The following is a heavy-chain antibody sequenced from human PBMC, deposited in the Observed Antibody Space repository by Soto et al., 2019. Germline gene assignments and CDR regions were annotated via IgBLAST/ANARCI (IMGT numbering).Heavy chain of an antibody. V-gene: IGHV3-49*04. J-gene: IGHJ6*02. CDR1: GFTFGDYA. CDR2: IRSKAYGGTT. Sequence: GGSLRLSCTASGFTFGDYAMSWVRQAPGKGLEWVGFIRSKAYGGTTEYAASVKGRFTISRDDSKSIAYLQMNSLKTEDTAVYYCTRRGIVVVPAATYYYYYGMDVWGQGTTVTVSS. D-gene: IGHD2-2*01. CDR3: TRRGIVVVPAATYYYYYGMDV.